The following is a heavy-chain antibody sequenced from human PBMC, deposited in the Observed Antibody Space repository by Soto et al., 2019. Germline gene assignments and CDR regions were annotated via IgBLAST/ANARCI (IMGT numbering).Heavy chain of an antibody. CDR3: ARGRDYLGGDFDY. CDR1: GFTFSNYG. J-gene: IGHJ4*02. D-gene: IGHD3-16*01. Sequence: QVQLVESGGGVVQPGRSLRLSCTASGFTFSNYGMHWVRQAPGKGLKWVAVISYDGSNKYYADSVKGRFTISRDNSKNTLYLQMNSLRAEDTAVYYCARGRDYLGGDFDYRGQGTLVTVSS. CDR2: ISYDGSNK. V-gene: IGHV3-30-3*01.